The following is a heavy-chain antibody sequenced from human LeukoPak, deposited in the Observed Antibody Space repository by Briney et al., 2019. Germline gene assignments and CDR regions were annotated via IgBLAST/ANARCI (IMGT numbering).Heavy chain of an antibody. D-gene: IGHD6-13*01. V-gene: IGHV3-23*01. Sequence: PGGSLRLSCATSGFRFSGYTMNWIRQAPGKGLEWVSAISGSGGTPYYADSVKGRFTISRDNSKNTLYLQMNSLRAEDTAVYYSTLGPVRSSSGRGFDPWGQGTLVTVSS. CDR1: GFRFSGYT. CDR2: ISGSGGTP. J-gene: IGHJ5*02. CDR3: TLGPVRSSSGRGFDP.